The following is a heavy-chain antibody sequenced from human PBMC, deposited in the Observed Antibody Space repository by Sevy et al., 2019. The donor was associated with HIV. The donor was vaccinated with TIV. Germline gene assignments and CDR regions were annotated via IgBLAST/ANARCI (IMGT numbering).Heavy chain of an antibody. J-gene: IGHJ6*02. Sequence: GGSLRLSCAASGFTFSSYDMHWVRQATGKGLEWVSAIGTAGDTYYPGSVKGRFTISRENAKNSLYLQMNSLRAGDTAGYYCATGKDTAMVRGAYYYYGMDVWGQGTTVTVSS. CDR1: GFTFSSYD. D-gene: IGHD5-18*01. CDR2: IGTAGDT. V-gene: IGHV3-13*01. CDR3: ATGKDTAMVRGAYYYYGMDV.